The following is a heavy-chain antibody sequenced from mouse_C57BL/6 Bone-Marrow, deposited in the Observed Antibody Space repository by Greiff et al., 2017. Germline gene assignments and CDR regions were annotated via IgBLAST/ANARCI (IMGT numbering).Heavy chain of an antibody. CDR3: ARGTRDYFDY. CDR2: IDPSDSYT. CDR1: GYTFTSYW. J-gene: IGHJ2*01. Sequence: QVQLQQPGAELVKPGASVKLSCKASGYTFTSYWMQWVKQRPGQGLEWIGEIDPSDSYTNYNQKFKGKATLTVDTSSSTAYMQLSSLTSEDSAVYYCARGTRDYFDYWGKGTTLTVSS. D-gene: IGHD3-3*01. V-gene: IGHV1-50*01.